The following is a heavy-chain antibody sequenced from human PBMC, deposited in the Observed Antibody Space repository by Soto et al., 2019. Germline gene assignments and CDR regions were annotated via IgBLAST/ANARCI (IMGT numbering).Heavy chain of an antibody. D-gene: IGHD1-26*01. CDR3: ARAGTQYSGSSSFAY. V-gene: IGHV1-46*01. CDR2: INPSGGST. CDR1: GYTFTSYY. Sequence: QVQLVQSGAEVKKPGASVKVSCKAPGYTFTSYYMHWVRQAPGQGLEWMGTINPSGGSTSYAQKCQGRITMTRDTSTSTVYRERSSLRSEDTGVYYCARAGTQYSGSSSFAYCGQGALDTVSS. J-gene: IGHJ4*02.